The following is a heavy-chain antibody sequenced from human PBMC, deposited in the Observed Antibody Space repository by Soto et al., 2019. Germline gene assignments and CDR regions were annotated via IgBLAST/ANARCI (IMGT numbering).Heavy chain of an antibody. CDR2: ISWNSGSI. Sequence: SLRLSCAASGFTFDDYAMHWVRQAPWKGLEWVSGISWNSGSIGYADSVKGRFTISRDNAKNSLYLQMNSLRAEDTALYYCAKDIRKVTMVRGVIPNYYYYGMDVWGQGTTVTVSS. CDR1: GFTFDDYA. J-gene: IGHJ6*02. D-gene: IGHD3-10*01. V-gene: IGHV3-9*01. CDR3: AKDIRKVTMVRGVIPNYYYYGMDV.